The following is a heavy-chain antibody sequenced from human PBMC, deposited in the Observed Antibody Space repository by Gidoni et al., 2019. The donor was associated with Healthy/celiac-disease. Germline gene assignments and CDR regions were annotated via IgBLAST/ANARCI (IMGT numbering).Heavy chain of an antibody. CDR1: GYTFTSYD. Sequence: QVQLVQSGAEVKKPGASVKVSCKASGYTFTSYDINWVRQATGQGLEWMGWMNPNSGNTGYAQKFQGRVTMTRNTSISTAYMELSSLRSEDTAVYYCARGRGPYDYVWGSSLNTFDYWGQGTLVTVSS. J-gene: IGHJ4*02. D-gene: IGHD3-16*01. V-gene: IGHV1-8*01. CDR2: MNPNSGNT. CDR3: ARGRGPYDYVWGSSLNTFDY.